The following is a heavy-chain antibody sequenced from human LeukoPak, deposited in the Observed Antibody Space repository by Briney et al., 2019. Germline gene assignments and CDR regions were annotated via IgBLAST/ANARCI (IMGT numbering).Heavy chain of an antibody. CDR2: INSNGDST. CDR1: GITFNNYA. D-gene: IGHD4-17*01. CDR3: ARDHTGWFDP. J-gene: IGHJ5*02. Sequence: PGGSLRLSCAASGITFNNYAMHWVRQAPGKGLEYVSAINSNGDSTYYANSVKGRFTISRDNSKNTLFLQMGSLRAEDMAVYYCARDHTGWFDPWGQGTLVTVSS. V-gene: IGHV3-64*01.